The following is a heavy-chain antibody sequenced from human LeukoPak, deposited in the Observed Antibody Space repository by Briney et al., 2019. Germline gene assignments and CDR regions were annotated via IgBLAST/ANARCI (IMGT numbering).Heavy chain of an antibody. CDR1: GFTFSSSW. V-gene: IGHV3-74*01. Sequence: GGSLRLSCATSGFTFSSSWMHWVRQAPGKGLVWVSRINTDGSNTIYADSVKGRFTISRDNAKNTVYLQMNSLRAEDTAVYYCAGDQSVAGPTTADYWGQGTLVTVSS. J-gene: IGHJ4*02. CDR3: AGDQSVAGPTTADY. D-gene: IGHD5-12*01. CDR2: INTDGSNT.